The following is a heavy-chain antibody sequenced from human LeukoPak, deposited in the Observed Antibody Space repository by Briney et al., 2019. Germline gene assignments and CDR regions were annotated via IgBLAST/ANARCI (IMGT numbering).Heavy chain of an antibody. J-gene: IGHJ5*02. V-gene: IGHV4-34*01. CDR1: GGSFSSYY. CDR3: ARPLVRQANWFDP. D-gene: IGHD6-13*01. Sequence: SETLSLTCAVYGGSFSSYYWSWIRQPPGKGLEWIGEITHSASTTYNPSLNSRVTISLDTSKSQYSLKLSSVTPADTAVYYCARPLVRQANWFDPWGQGTLVTVSS. CDR2: ITHSAST.